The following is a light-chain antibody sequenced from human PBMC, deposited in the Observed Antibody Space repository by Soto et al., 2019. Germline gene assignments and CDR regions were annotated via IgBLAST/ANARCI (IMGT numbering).Light chain of an antibody. Sequence: QSALTQPPSASGSPGQSVTISCTGTTSDVGGYDSVAWYQQHPHKAPRLIIYEVNKRPSGVPDRFSGSKSGNTASPTVSGLQADDEADYYCTSYAGSNNFIFGGGTKVTVL. V-gene: IGLV2-8*01. J-gene: IGLJ2*01. CDR2: EVN. CDR3: TSYAGSNNFI. CDR1: TSDVGGYDS.